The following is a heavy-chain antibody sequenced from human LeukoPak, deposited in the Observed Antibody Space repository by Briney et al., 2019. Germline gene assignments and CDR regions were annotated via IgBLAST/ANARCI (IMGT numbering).Heavy chain of an antibody. CDR2: IYTSGST. CDR1: GDSISSYY. Sequence: SETLSLTCTVSGDSISSYYWSWIRQPPGKGLEWIGYIYTSGSTNYNASLKSRVSMSVDTSKNQFSLKLSSVTAADTAVFYCARENSGSYREFDYWGQGTLVTVSS. J-gene: IGHJ4*02. CDR3: ARENSGSYREFDY. D-gene: IGHD1-26*01. V-gene: IGHV4-4*09.